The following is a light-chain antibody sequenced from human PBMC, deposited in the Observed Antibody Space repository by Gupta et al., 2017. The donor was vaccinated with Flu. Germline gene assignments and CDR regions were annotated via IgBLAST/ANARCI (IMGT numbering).Light chain of an antibody. J-gene: IGLJ2*01. CDR2: KDS. Sequence: SSELTQPPSVPVSPGQTARITCSGDALPKQYAYWYQQKPGQAPVLVIYKDSERPSGIPERFSGSSSGTTVTLTISGVQAEDEADYYCQSADSSGIVVFGGGTKLTVL. CDR3: QSADSSGIVV. CDR1: ALPKQY. V-gene: IGLV3-25*02.